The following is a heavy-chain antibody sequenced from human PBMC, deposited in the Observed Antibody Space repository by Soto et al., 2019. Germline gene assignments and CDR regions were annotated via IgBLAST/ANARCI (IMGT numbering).Heavy chain of an antibody. CDR2: IYYSGTT. CDR1: GGSLTSSSYY. Sequence: LSLTCSVSGGSLTSSSYYWGWVRQPPGKGLEWTGHIYYSGTTYYSPSLTNRVTISVDSSTNQFSLRLSSVTAADTAMYFCARGLPDAVPHFDYWGQGALVTVSS. D-gene: IGHD2-2*01. J-gene: IGHJ4*02. V-gene: IGHV4-39*07. CDR3: ARGLPDAVPHFDY.